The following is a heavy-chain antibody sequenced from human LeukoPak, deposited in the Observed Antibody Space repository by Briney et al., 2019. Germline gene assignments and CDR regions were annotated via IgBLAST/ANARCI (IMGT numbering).Heavy chain of an antibody. CDR1: GFPFSSYH. D-gene: IGHD3-16*01. J-gene: IGHJ4*02. Sequence: GGSLRLSYTASGFPFSSYHMNWVRQAPGRGLEWVSFISSSSNYIYYADSVKGRFTISRDNAKNSLYLQMNSLRAEDTAVYYCARVRDGLGEYWGQGTLVTVSS. V-gene: IGHV3-21*06. CDR3: ARVRDGLGEY. CDR2: ISSSSNYI.